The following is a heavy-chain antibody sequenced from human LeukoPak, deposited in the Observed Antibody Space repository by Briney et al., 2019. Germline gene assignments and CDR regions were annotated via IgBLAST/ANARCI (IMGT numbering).Heavy chain of an antibody. CDR2: INPNSGGT. V-gene: IGHV1-2*02. D-gene: IGHD3-22*01. CDR3: ARDYYDSSGYSRFDP. Sequence: ASVKVSCKASGYTFTGYYMHWVRQAPGQGLEWMGWINPNSGGTDYAQKFQGRVTMTRDTSISTAYMEVSRLRPDDTAVYYCARDYYDSSGYSRFDPWGQGTLVTVSS. J-gene: IGHJ5*02. CDR1: GYTFTGYY.